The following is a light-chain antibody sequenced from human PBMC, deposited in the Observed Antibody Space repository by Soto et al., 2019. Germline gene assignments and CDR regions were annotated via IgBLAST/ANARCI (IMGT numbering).Light chain of an antibody. V-gene: IGKV3-20*01. CDR3: HRYHCGNRLA. CDR2: GSS. CDR1: QSVTTS. J-gene: IGKJ5*01. Sequence: EIGPTEAPETRPVAPAARATVSFRARQSVTTSLAWYRHKHGTPTRLIISGSSGRAIGIPDRFSGSGSETDFDLTINRLEPEAVALSSCHRYHCGNRLAFGRGTRLEIK.